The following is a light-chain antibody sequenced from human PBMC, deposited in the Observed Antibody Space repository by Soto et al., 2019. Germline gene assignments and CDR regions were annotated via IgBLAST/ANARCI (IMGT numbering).Light chain of an antibody. V-gene: IGLV2-14*01. Sequence: QSVLTQPASGSGYTGQSITIYCTGTSSDVGGYKYVSWYQQYPGKAPKLMFYEVSNRPSGVSNRFSGSQSGNTASLTISGLQAEDEADYYCSSYTSSSTLVFGTGTKVTVL. CDR2: EVS. J-gene: IGLJ1*01. CDR3: SSYTSSSTLV. CDR1: SSDVGGYKY.